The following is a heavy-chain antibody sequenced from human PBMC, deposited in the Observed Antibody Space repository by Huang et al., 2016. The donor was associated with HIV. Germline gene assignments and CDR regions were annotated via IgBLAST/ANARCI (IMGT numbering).Heavy chain of an antibody. D-gene: IGHD3-10*01. Sequence: QVHLQQWGAGLFKSAETLSLTCAVYGGSLSGYSWSWLRQTPGKGVEWIGEINHRGSPNYKPSLKSRVSISMDGSKKQFSLKLRSISDADTAVYFCARDATKNPRGWFDPWGQGTLVTVSS. CDR1: GGSLSGYS. CDR3: ARDATKNPRGWFDP. J-gene: IGHJ5*02. V-gene: IGHV4-34*02. CDR2: INHRGSP.